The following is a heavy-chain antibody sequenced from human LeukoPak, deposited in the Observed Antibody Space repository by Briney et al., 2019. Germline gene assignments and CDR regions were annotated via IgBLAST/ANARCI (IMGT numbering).Heavy chain of an antibody. V-gene: IGHV3-23*01. CDR2: ISGSGGST. CDR3: ANTQGQWLVPFDY. J-gene: IGHJ4*02. CDR1: GFTFSSYA. Sequence: GGSLRLSCAASGFTFSSYAMSWVRQAPGKGLEWVSAISGSGGSTYYADSVKGRFTISRDNSKNTLYLQMHSLRAEDTAVYYCANTQGQWLVPFDYWGQGTLVTVSS. D-gene: IGHD6-19*01.